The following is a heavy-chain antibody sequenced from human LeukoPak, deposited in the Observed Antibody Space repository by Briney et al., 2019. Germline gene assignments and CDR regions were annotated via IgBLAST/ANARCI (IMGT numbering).Heavy chain of an antibody. J-gene: IGHJ2*01. D-gene: IGHD6-19*01. V-gene: IGHV4-39*07. CDR1: GGSISSRSYY. Sequence: ASETLSLTCTVSGGSISSRSYYWGWIRQPPGKGLEWIGNIYYSGSTYYNPSLKSRVTISVDTSKNQFSLKLSSVTAADTAVYYCARATELEYSSGWYWYFDLWGRGTLVTVSS. CDR2: IYYSGST. CDR3: ARATELEYSSGWYWYFDL.